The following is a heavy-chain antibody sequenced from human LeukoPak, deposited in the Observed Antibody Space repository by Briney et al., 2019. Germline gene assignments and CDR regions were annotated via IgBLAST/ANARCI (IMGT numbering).Heavy chain of an antibody. CDR1: GVTFSSSA. D-gene: IGHD3-10*01. CDR2: FIPIFGTT. Sequence: ASVKLSCKASGVTFSSSAISWGRQPPGAGLEWMGGFIPIFGTTNYAQKFQGRVTITADESTSTAYMELSSLKSEDTAVYYCARDKIGLLWFGELERWGQGTLVTVSS. V-gene: IGHV1-69*13. CDR3: ARDKIGLLWFGELER. J-gene: IGHJ4*02.